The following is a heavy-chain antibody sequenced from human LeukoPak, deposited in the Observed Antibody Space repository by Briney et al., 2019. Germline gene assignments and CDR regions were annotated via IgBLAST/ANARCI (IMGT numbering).Heavy chain of an antibody. D-gene: IGHD3-10*01. V-gene: IGHV3-23*01. J-gene: IGHJ4*02. CDR1: GFTFSSYA. CDR2: ISGSGGST. CDR3: ASYGSGSYYAY. Sequence: PGGSLRLSCAASGFTFSSYAMNWVRQAPGRGLEWVSAISGSGGSTYYADSVKGRFTISRDNSMNTLYLQMNSLRAEDTAVYYCASYGSGSYYAYWGQGTLVTVSS.